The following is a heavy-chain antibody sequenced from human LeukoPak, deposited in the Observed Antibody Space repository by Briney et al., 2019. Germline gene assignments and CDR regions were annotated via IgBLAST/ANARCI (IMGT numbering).Heavy chain of an antibody. D-gene: IGHD2-2*01. V-gene: IGHV1-18*01. CDR2: ISAYNGNT. CDR3: ARRYCSSTSCSLYYFDY. Sequence: GASVKVSCKASGYTFTSYGISWVRQAPGQGLEWMGWISAYNGNTNYAQKLQGRVTMTTDTSTSTAYMELRSLRSDDTAVYYCARRYCSSTSCSLYYFDYWGQGTLVTVSS. CDR1: GYTFTSYG. J-gene: IGHJ4*02.